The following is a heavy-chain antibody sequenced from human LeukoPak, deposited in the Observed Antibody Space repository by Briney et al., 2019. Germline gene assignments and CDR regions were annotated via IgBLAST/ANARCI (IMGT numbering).Heavy chain of an antibody. CDR1: GGSISSYY. V-gene: IGHV4-59*01. J-gene: IGHJ5*02. CDR2: IYYSGST. CDR3: ARDPNTNWFDP. Sequence: SETQSLTCTVSGGSISSYYWSWIRQPPGKGLEWIGYIYYSGSTNYNPSLKSRVTISVDTSKNQFSLKLSSVTAADTAVYYCARDPNTNWFDPWGQGILVTVSS.